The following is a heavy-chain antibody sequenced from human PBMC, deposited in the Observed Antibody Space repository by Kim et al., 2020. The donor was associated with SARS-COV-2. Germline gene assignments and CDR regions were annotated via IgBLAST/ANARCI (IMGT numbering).Heavy chain of an antibody. J-gene: IGHJ3*02. CDR3: ARADIVVVPAAMRASDAFDI. D-gene: IGHD2-2*01. CDR2: IYYSGST. Sequence: SETLSLTCTVSGGSISSYYWSWIRQPPGKGLEWIGYIYYSGSTNYNPSLKSRVTISVDTSKNQFSLKLSSVTAADTAVYYCARADIVVVPAAMRASDAFDIWGQGTMVTVSS. V-gene: IGHV4-59*01. CDR1: GGSISSYY.